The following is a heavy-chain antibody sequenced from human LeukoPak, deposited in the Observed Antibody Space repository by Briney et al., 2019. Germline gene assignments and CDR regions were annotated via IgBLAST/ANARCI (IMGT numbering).Heavy chain of an antibody. V-gene: IGHV3-23*01. Sequence: GGSLRLSSAASRLTLDSYALSWVRQAPGVGLEWVSLIDRNGGTRYNADSLEGRVTISRDNSKNTLFLQVNSLRAEDTALYYCAKDYTRTSVGNFHHWGQGALVTVSS. CDR2: IDRNGGTR. CDR1: RLTLDSYA. CDR3: AKDYTRTSVGNFHH. D-gene: IGHD3-16*01. J-gene: IGHJ1*01.